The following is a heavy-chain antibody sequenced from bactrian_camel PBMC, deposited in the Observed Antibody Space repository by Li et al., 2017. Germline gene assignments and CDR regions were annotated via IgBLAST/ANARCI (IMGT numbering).Heavy chain of an antibody. Sequence: PLVESGGGSVQAGGSLRLSCADSGNISSRNCMGWFRQAPGEEREGVAAVSIRSGYTIYAESVKGRFTISQDKAANSLYLQMNNLKPEDTAMYYCAADRPTPYCSGGLSRADFRLWGQGTQVTVS. CDR1: GNISSRNC. V-gene: IGHV3S54*01. CDR3: AADRPTPYCSGGLSRADFRL. J-gene: IGHJ6*01. D-gene: IGHD2*01. CDR2: VSIRSGYT.